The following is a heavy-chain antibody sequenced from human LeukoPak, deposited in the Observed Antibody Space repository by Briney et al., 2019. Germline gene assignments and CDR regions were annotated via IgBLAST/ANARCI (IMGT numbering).Heavy chain of an antibody. Sequence: GESLKISCKGSGYSFTTYWIGWVRQMPGRGLEWMGIIYPGDSDARYSPSFQGQVTISADKSISTAYLQWSRLKASDTAIYYCAKHSRTGSSFDPFEYWGQGTLVTVSS. J-gene: IGHJ4*02. CDR3: AKHSRTGSSFDPFEY. V-gene: IGHV5-51*01. D-gene: IGHD3-10*01. CDR2: IYPGDSDA. CDR1: GYSFTTYW.